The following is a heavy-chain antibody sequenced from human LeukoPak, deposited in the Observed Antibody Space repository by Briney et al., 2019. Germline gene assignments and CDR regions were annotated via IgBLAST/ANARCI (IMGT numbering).Heavy chain of an antibody. D-gene: IGHD6-13*01. CDR2: IKQDGSEK. CDR3: ARDTPSSSLDY. J-gene: IGHJ4*02. Sequence: GGSLRLSCAASGFTFNSYWMTWVRQAPGKGLEWVANIKQDGSEKYYVDSVKGRFTISRDNAKNSLYLQMNSLRAEDTAVYYCARDTPSSSLDYWGQGTLVTVSS. V-gene: IGHV3-7*01. CDR1: GFTFNSYW.